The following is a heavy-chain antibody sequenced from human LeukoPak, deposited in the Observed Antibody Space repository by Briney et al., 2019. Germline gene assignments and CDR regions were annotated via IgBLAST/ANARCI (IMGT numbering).Heavy chain of an antibody. CDR1: GFTFSSYS. J-gene: IGHJ4*02. D-gene: IGHD6-25*01. CDR3: ARERGLIAAEGFDY. Sequence: AGGSLRLSCAASGFTFSSYSMNWVRQAPGKGLEWVSSISSSSSYIYYADSVKGRFTISRDNAKNSLYLQMNSLRAEDTAVYYCARERGLIAAEGFDYWGQGTLVTVSS. CDR2: ISSSSSYI. V-gene: IGHV3-21*01.